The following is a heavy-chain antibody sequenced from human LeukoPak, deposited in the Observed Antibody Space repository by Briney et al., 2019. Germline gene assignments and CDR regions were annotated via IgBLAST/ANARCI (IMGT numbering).Heavy chain of an antibody. CDR1: GFTFSDYY. V-gene: IGHV3-11*01. CDR3: ARGEVRLLWFGEARRGDWFDP. Sequence: GGSLRLSCAASGFTFSDYYMSWIRQAPGKGLEWVSYISSSGSTIYYADSVKGRFTISRDNAKNSLYLQMNSLRAEDTAVYYCARGEVRLLWFGEARRGDWFDPWGQGTLVTVSS. J-gene: IGHJ5*02. D-gene: IGHD3-10*01. CDR2: ISSSGSTI.